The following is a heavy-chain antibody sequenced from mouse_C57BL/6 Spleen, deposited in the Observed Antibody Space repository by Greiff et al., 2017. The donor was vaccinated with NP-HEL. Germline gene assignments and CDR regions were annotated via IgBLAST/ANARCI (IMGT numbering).Heavy chain of an antibody. J-gene: IGHJ3*01. CDR3: TSYHYGSSSFAY. V-gene: IGHV14-1*01. Sequence: EVQLQQSGAELVRPGASVKLSCTASGFNIKDYYMHWVKQRPEQGLEWIGRIDPEDGDTEYAPKFQGKATMTADTSSNTAYLQLSSLTSEDTAVYYCTSYHYGSSSFAYWGQGTLVTVSA. D-gene: IGHD1-1*01. CDR1: GFNIKDYY. CDR2: IDPEDGDT.